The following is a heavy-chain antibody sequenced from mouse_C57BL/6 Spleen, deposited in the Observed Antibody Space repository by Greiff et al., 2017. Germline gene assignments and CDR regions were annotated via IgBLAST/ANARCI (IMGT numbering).Heavy chain of an antibody. D-gene: IGHD1-1*01. CDR2: IRSGSSTI. CDR1: GFTFSDYG. J-gene: IGHJ2*01. CDR3: ARPYGSDYFDY. Sequence: EVNLVESGGGLVKPGGSLKLSCAASGFTFSDYGMHWVRQAPEKGLEWVAYIRSGSSTIYYADTVKGRFTISRDNAKNTLFLQMTSLRSEDTAMYYCARPYGSDYFDYWGQGTTLTVSS. V-gene: IGHV5-17*01.